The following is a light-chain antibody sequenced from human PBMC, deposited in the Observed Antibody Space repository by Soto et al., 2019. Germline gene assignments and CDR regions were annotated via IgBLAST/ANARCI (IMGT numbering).Light chain of an antibody. Sequence: QSVLTQPASVSGSPGQSITISCTGTSSDVGGYNYVSWYQQHPGKAPKLMIYDVSNRPSGVSNRFSGSKSGNTASLTISGLEDEDDYYYDCNTNTSSRIDVFGTGTKLTVL. CDR3: NTNTSSRIDV. CDR2: DVS. CDR1: SSDVGGYNY. V-gene: IGLV2-14*01. J-gene: IGLJ2*01.